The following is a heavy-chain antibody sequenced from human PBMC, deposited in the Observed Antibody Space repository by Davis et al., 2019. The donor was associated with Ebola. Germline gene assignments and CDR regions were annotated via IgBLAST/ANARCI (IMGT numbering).Heavy chain of an antibody. J-gene: IGHJ4*02. CDR1: GFTFGTYA. CDR3: AKGTIVVVVAATGMDY. D-gene: IGHD2-15*01. CDR2: ISGSDGST. Sequence: GESLKISCAASGFTFGTYAMSWVRQAPGKGLEWVSGISGSDGSTYYADSVKGRFTISRDNSKNMLYLQMNSLRAEDTAVYYCAKGTIVVVVAATGMDYWGQGTLVTVSS. V-gene: IGHV3-23*01.